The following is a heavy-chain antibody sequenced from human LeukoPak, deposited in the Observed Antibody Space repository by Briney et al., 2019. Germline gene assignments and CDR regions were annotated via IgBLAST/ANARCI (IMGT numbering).Heavy chain of an antibody. J-gene: IGHJ4*02. Sequence: GGSLRLSCAASGLIFSSYGMHWVRQAPGKGLEWVAFIRYDGSNKYYADSVKGRFTISRDNSKNSLYLQMSSLRAEDTALYLCAGGDRNGWYFYYWGQGTQVTVSS. V-gene: IGHV3-30*02. D-gene: IGHD6-19*01. CDR3: AGGDRNGWYFYY. CDR2: IRYDGSNK. CDR1: GLIFSSYG.